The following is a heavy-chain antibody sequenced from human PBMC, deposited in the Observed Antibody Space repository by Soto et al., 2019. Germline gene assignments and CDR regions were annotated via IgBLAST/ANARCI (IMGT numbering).Heavy chain of an antibody. CDR1: GFTFSSYA. Sequence: PGGSLRLSCAASGFTFSSYAMSWVRQAPGKGLEWVSAISGSGGSTYYADSVKGRFTISRDNSKNTLYLQMNSLRAEDTAVYYCAKARAQYYDFWRRYPVAYRGQGTLVTVSS. CDR3: AKARAQYYDFWRRYPVAY. J-gene: IGHJ4*02. V-gene: IGHV3-23*01. D-gene: IGHD3-3*01. CDR2: ISGSGGST.